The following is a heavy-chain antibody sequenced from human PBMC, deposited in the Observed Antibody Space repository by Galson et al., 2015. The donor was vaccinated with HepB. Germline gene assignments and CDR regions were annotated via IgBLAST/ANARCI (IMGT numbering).Heavy chain of an antibody. CDR2: INSDGSRT. V-gene: IGHV3-74*01. CDR1: GFTFSSYW. D-gene: IGHD4-17*01. Sequence: SLRLSCAASGFTFSSYWMHWVRQPPGKGLVGVSRINSDGSRTRYADSVKGRFTISRDNAKNTLYLQMNSLRAEDSAVYYCSRVGPADGEPLSYHYYAMDVWGQGTTVTVSS. J-gene: IGHJ6*02. CDR3: SRVGPADGEPLSYHYYAMDV.